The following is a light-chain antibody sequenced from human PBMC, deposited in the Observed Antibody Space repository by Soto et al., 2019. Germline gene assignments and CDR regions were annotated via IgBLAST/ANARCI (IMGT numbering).Light chain of an antibody. CDR2: GAS. CDR1: QSVSSSY. CDR3: QQYGSSPRT. J-gene: IGKJ2*01. V-gene: IGKV3-20*01. Sequence: EIVLTQSPGTLSLSPGERATLSCRASQSVSSSYLAWYQQKPGQAPRLLIYGASSRATGIPDRFSGSGSGTDFTRTISILEPEDFAVYYCQQYGSSPRTFGQGTKLEIK.